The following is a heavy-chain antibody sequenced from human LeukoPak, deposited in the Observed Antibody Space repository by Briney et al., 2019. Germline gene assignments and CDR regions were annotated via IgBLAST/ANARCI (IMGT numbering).Heavy chain of an antibody. D-gene: IGHD3-10*01. CDR1: GGSFSGYY. V-gene: IGHV4-34*01. CDR2: INHSGST. CDR3: ARADMARGVIGY. J-gene: IGHJ4*02. Sequence: PSETLSLTCAVYGGSFSGYYWSWIRQPPGKGLEWIGEINHSGSTNYNPSLKSRVTISVDTSKNQFSLKLSSVTAADTAVYYCARADMARGVIGYWGQGTLVTVSS.